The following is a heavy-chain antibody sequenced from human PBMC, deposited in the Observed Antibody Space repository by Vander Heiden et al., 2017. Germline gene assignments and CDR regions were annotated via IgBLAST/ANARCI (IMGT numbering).Heavy chain of an antibody. CDR3: AKVSHRSGLAD. J-gene: IGHJ4*02. CDR2: ISWNTGSR. V-gene: IGHV3-9*01. Sequence: EVQLVESGGGSVQPGVSLRLSCAASAFTFDDYAMHWVRQAPGKGLEWVSGISWNTGSRVEADSVKGRFTIARDHVKNSLYMEMKRLRAEDTALYYGAKVSHRSGLADWGQGTMVTVSS. D-gene: IGHD6-19*01. CDR1: AFTFDDYA.